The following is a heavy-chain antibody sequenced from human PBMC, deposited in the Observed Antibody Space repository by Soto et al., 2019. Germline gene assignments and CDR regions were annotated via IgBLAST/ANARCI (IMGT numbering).Heavy chain of an antibody. J-gene: IGHJ6*03. D-gene: IGHD5-12*01. Sequence: SQTLSLPFAISVDSVSSNSSGWNWVRQPPSRDLEWLGRTYYKSKWFNNYAVSVKSRITINPDTSQNQFSLQLDSVTPEDTAVYYCARGSWDDVSGHYYMEVWGKGTTVTV. CDR2: TYYKSKWFN. CDR3: ARGSWDDVSGHYYMEV. CDR1: VDSVSSNSSG. V-gene: IGHV6-1*01.